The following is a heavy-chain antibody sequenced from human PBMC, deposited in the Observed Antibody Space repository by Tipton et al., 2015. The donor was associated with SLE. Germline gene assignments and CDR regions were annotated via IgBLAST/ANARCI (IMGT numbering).Heavy chain of an antibody. Sequence: TLSLTCTVSGGSFSSDTYYWSWIRQPPGKGLEWIGYIYYSGSTNYNPSLKSRVTISVDTSKNQFSLKLSSVTAADTAVYYCARDRSRSGSDVFDYWGHGSLVTVSS. V-gene: IGHV4-61*01. D-gene: IGHD1-26*01. CDR1: GGSFSSDTYY. J-gene: IGHJ4*01. CDR3: ARDRSRSGSDVFDY. CDR2: IYYSGST.